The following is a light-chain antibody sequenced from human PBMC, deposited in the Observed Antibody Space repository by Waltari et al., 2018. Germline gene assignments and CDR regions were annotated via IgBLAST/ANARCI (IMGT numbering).Light chain of an antibody. V-gene: IGLV8-61*01. J-gene: IGLJ1*01. CDR2: STN. CDR3: VLYMGSGFWV. CDR1: SGSVSTSYY. Sequence: QTVVTQEPSFSVSPGGTVTLTCGLSSGSVSTSYYPSWYQQTPGQAPRTLIYSTNTRSSGVPDRFSGSILGNKVALTITGAQADDESDYYCVLYMGSGFWVFGTGTKVTVL.